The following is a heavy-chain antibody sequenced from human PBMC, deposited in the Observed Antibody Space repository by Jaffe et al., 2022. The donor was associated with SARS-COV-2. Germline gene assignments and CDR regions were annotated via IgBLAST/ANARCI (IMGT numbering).Heavy chain of an antibody. D-gene: IGHD6-6*01. Sequence: QVQLQESGPGLVKPSETLSLTCTVSGGSISSYYWSWIRQPPGKGLEWIGYIYYSGSTNYNPSLKSRVTISVDTSKNQFSLKLSSVTAADTAVYYCARGFRRPYGMDVWGQGTTVTVSS. CDR2: IYYSGST. J-gene: IGHJ6*02. CDR3: ARGFRRPYGMDV. CDR1: GGSISSYY. V-gene: IGHV4-59*01.